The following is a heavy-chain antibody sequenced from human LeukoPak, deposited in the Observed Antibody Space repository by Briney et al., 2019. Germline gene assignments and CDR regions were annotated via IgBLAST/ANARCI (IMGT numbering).Heavy chain of an antibody. J-gene: IGHJ4*02. CDR3: ARDLALSEEAGY. V-gene: IGHV1-18*01. CDR1: GYTFTSYG. CDR2: ISAYNGNT. Sequence: GASVKVSFKASGYTFTSYGISWARQAPGQGLEWMGWISAYNGNTNYAQKFQGRVTMTTDTSTSTAYMELRSLRSDDTAVYYCARDLALSEEAGYWGQGTLVTVSS.